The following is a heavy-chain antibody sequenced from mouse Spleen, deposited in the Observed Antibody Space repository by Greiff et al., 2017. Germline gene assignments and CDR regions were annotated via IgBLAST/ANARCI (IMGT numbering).Heavy chain of an antibody. CDR3: ARSVNMITTGYFDY. J-gene: IGHJ2*01. CDR1: GYTFTSYW. D-gene: IGHD2-4*01. Sequence: VQLQQPGAELVKPGASVKMSCKASGYTFTSYWITWVKQRPGQGLEWIGDIYPGSGSTNYNEKFKSKATLTVDTSSSTAYMQLSSLTSEDSAVYYCARSVNMITTGYFDYWGQGTTLTVSS. CDR2: IYPGSGST. V-gene: IGHV1-55*01.